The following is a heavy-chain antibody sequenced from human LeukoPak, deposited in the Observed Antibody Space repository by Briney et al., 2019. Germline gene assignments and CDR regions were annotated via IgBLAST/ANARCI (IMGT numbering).Heavy chain of an antibody. D-gene: IGHD3-16*01. Sequence: PSETLSLTCTVSGGSISSGSYYWSWIRQPAGKGLEWIGRIYTSGSTNYNPSLKSRVTISADTSKNQFSLKLSSVTAGDTAVYYCVWGSYPRIYFDYWGQGTLVTVSS. V-gene: IGHV4-61*02. CDR2: IYTSGST. CDR3: VWGSYPRIYFDY. J-gene: IGHJ4*02. CDR1: GGSISSGSYY.